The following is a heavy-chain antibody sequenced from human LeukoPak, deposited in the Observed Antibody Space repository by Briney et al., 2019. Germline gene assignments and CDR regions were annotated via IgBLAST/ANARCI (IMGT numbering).Heavy chain of an antibody. CDR2: IWYDGSNK. CDR3: ARDRDARYLDY. J-gene: IGHJ4*02. D-gene: IGHD6-6*01. V-gene: IGHV3-33*01. CDR1: RFTFSNHG. Sequence: GGSLRLSCAASRFTFSNHGMHWVRQAPGKWLEWVAVIWYDGSNKYYADSVKGGFTISRDNSKNKLYLQMNSLRAEDTAVYYCARDRDARYLDYWGRGTLVSVSS.